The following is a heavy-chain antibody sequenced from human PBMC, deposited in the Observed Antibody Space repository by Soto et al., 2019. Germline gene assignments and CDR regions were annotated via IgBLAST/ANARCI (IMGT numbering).Heavy chain of an antibody. J-gene: IGHJ6*03. D-gene: IGHD6-6*01. Sequence: EVQLAESGGGLAQPGGSLRLSCAASGFTLSGYAMDWVRQAPGKGLEYVSGISSDGVGTYYANSVQGRFTISRDNSKNTVYLQMGSLRPEDMAVYYCARRARPDFYYMDVWGKGTTVTVS. CDR1: GFTLSGYA. V-gene: IGHV3-64*01. CDR2: ISSDGVGT. CDR3: ARRARPDFYYMDV.